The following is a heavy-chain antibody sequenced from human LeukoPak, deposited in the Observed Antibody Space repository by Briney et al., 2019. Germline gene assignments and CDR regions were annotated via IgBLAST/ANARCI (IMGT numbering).Heavy chain of an antibody. CDR3: ARGSNYYGSGSAYYYYMDV. Sequence: SETLSLTCTFSGGSINNFYWSWIRQPAGKGLEWIGRIHASENTNYNPSLKNRATMSVDTSKNQFSLKLSSVTAADTAVYYCARGSNYYGSGSAYYYYMDVWGKGTTVTVSS. J-gene: IGHJ6*03. CDR2: IHASENT. CDR1: GGSINNFY. V-gene: IGHV4-4*07. D-gene: IGHD3-10*01.